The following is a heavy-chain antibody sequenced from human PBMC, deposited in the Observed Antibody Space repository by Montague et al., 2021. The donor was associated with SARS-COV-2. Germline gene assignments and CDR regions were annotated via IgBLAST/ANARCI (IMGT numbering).Heavy chain of an antibody. CDR2: ILHTGNT. D-gene: IGHD1-26*01. V-gene: IGHV4-39*01. J-gene: IGHJ4*02. CDR3: ARKGSGRSDLAY. Sequence: SETLSLTCTVSGGSISGSTYYWGWIRQAPGKGLEWIGSILHTGNTYYNPSLGTRVIVSVETSKNQFSVQLNSVTAADTAIYYCARKGSGRSDLAYWGQGTLVTVSS. CDR1: GGSISGSTYY.